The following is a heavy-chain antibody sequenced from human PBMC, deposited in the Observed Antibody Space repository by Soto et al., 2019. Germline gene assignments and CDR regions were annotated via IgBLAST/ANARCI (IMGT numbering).Heavy chain of an antibody. Sequence: ASLKVSCKASGYTFTSYGISWVRQAPGQGLEWMGWISAYNGNTNYAQKLQGRVTMTTDTSTSTAYMELRSLRSDDTAVYYCARERGLGVVIASYYGMDVWGQGTTVTVSS. CDR1: GYTFTSYG. CDR3: ARERGLGVVIASYYGMDV. CDR2: ISAYNGNT. J-gene: IGHJ6*02. V-gene: IGHV1-18*01. D-gene: IGHD3-3*01.